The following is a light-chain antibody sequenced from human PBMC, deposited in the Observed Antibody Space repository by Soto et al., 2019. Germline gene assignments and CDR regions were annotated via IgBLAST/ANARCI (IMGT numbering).Light chain of an antibody. CDR3: QQRYNWPLT. CDR1: QSVDTY. J-gene: IGKJ4*01. CDR2: DAS. Sequence: EIVLTQSPGTLSLSPGERATLSCRASQSVDTYLAWYQQKPGQAPRLLIYDASDRATGIPARFSGSGSGTAFTLTISGLEPEDFALYYCQQRYNWPLTFGGGTKVDI. V-gene: IGKV3-11*01.